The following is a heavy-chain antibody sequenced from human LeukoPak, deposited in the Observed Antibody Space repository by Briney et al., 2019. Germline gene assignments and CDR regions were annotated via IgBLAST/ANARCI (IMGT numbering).Heavy chain of an antibody. J-gene: IGHJ6*04. CDR1: GYTFTSYA. V-gene: IGHV1-18*04. CDR2: ISAYSGNT. Sequence: AASVKLSCKASGYTFTSYAISWVRQAPGQGLEWMGWISAYSGNTNYAQKLQGRVTMTTDTSTSTAYMELRSLRSDDTAVYYCARDRPYFYYYGMDVWGKGTTVTVSS. CDR3: ARDRPYFYYYGMDV.